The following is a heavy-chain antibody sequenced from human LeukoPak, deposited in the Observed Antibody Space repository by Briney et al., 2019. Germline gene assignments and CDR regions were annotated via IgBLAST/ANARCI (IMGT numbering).Heavy chain of an antibody. CDR1: GESFSDYY. J-gene: IGHJ6*02. CDR3: ARSLRGYSGYAFYYYGMDV. CDR2: INHSGST. D-gene: IGHD5-12*01. Sequence: SETLSLTCGVCGESFSDYYWSWIRQPPGKGLEWIGEINHSGSTNYNPSLKSRVTISIGTSKKQFSLKLSSVTAADTAVYYCARSLRGYSGYAFYYYGMDVWGQGTTVTVSS. V-gene: IGHV4-34*01.